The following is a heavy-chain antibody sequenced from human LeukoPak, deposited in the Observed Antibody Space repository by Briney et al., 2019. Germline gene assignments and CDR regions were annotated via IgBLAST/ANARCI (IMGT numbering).Heavy chain of an antibody. CDR3: ARVVGATRGFDP. Sequence: GGSLRLSCAASGFTVSSNYMSWVRQAPGKGPEWVSVIYSGGSTYYADSVKGRFTISRDNSKNTLYLQMNSLRAEDTAVYYCARVVGATRGFDPWGQGTLVTVSS. D-gene: IGHD1-26*01. CDR1: GFTVSSNY. J-gene: IGHJ5*02. CDR2: IYSGGST. V-gene: IGHV3-53*01.